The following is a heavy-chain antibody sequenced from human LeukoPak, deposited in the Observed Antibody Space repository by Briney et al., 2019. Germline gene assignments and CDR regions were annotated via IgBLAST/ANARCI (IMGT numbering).Heavy chain of an antibody. J-gene: IGHJ5*02. CDR3: GRRRGILGIEDWFDP. CDR1: GGSISSNSYY. D-gene: IGHD2-21*01. CDR2: VYYSGSS. V-gene: IGHV4-39*01. Sequence: SETLSPTYTVSGGSISSNSYYWAWIRQSPGKGLEWIGSVYYSGSSFYNPSLKSRVIISVDTSKNQFSLNLSSVTAADTAVYYCGRRRGILGIEDWFDPWGQGTLVTVSS.